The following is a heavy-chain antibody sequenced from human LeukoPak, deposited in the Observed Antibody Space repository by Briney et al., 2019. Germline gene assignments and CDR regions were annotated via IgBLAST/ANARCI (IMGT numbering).Heavy chain of an antibody. CDR3: ARVLRFLGDAFDY. Sequence: SETLSLTCTVSGGSISSYYWSWIRQPAGKGLEWIGRIYTSGSTNYNPSLKSRVAMSVDTSKNQFSPNMSSVTAADTAVYYCARVLRFLGDAFDYWGQGILVTVSS. J-gene: IGHJ4*02. D-gene: IGHD3-3*01. CDR2: IYTSGST. V-gene: IGHV4-4*07. CDR1: GGSISSYY.